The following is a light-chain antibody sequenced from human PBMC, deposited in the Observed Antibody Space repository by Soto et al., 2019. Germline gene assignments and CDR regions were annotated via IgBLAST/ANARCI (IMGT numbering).Light chain of an antibody. Sequence: DIQMTQSPSSLSASVGDRVTITCQASQDINTYLNWYQQKPGKAPKLLIYDASKLETGVPSRFSGGGSGTDFTLTVTSLQPEYIATYFCQHYDNLLLTFGGGTKVELK. CDR2: DAS. CDR1: QDINTY. J-gene: IGKJ4*01. CDR3: QHYDNLLLT. V-gene: IGKV1-33*01.